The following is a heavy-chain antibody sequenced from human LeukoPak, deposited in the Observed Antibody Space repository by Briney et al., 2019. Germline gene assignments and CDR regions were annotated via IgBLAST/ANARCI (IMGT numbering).Heavy chain of an antibody. V-gene: IGHV4-59*01. J-gene: IGHJ4*02. Sequence: SETLSPTCTVSGGSISGYYWSWIRQPPGKGLEWIGVFHYSGSTNYNPSLKSRVTFSLDTSKNQFSLKLNSVTAADTAVYYCARVPKGSGYFNYWGQGTLVTVSS. CDR3: ARVPKGSGYFNY. D-gene: IGHD3-10*01. CDR2: FHYSGST. CDR1: GGSISGYY.